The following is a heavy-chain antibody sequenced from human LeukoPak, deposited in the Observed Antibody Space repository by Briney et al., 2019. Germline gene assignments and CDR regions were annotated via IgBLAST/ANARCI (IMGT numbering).Heavy chain of an antibody. CDR1: GFTFSSYG. CDR2: IWYDGSNK. V-gene: IGHV3-33*08. J-gene: IGHJ4*02. Sequence: GGSLRLSCAAPGFTFSSYGMHWVRQAPGKGLEWVAVIWYDGSNKYYADSVKGRFTISRDNSKNTLYLQMNSLRAEDTAVYYCARDPYDSSGYYYVQTPYHFDYWGQGTLVTVSS. CDR3: ARDPYDSSGYYYVQTPYHFDY. D-gene: IGHD3-22*01.